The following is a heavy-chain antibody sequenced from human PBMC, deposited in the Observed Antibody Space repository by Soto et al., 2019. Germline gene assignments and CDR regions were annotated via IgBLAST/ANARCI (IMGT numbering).Heavy chain of an antibody. J-gene: IGHJ6*02. CDR2: IYPVDSDT. CDR3: ARYWHSYSLNYYRGMDV. D-gene: IGHD5-18*01. CDR1: GYNFATDW. V-gene: IGHV5-51*01. Sequence: EESLKISCKGSGYNFATDWIGWVRQMPGKGLEWMGIIYPVDSDTRYSPSFQGQVTISADKSISTAYLQWSSLKASDTAMYYCARYWHSYSLNYYRGMDVWGQGTTVTVSS.